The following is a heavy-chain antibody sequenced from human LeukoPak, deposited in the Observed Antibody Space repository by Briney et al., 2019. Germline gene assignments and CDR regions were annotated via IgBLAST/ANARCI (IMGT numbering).Heavy chain of an antibody. CDR2: INHSGST. CDR1: GGSFSGYY. J-gene: IGHJ5*02. V-gene: IGHV4-34*01. D-gene: IGHD6-19*01. Sequence: PETLSLTSAVYGGSFSGYYWSWIRQPPGKGLEWIGEINHSGSTNYNPSLKSRVTISVDTSKNQFPLKLSSVTAADTAVYYCARGLWYSGSGPYFDPWGQGTLVTVSS. CDR3: ARGLWYSGSGPYFDP.